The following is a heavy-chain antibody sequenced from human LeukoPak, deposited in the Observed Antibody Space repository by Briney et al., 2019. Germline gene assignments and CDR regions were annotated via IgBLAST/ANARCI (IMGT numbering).Heavy chain of an antibody. CDR3: ARDRVSYSSRPDY. Sequence: ASVKVSCKASGGTFSSYAISWVRQAPGQGLEWMGGIIPIFGTANYAQKFQGRVTITADESTSTAYMELSSLRSEDTAVYYCARDRVSYSSRPDYWGQGTLVTVSS. V-gene: IGHV1-69*13. CDR2: IIPIFGTA. CDR1: GGTFSSYA. D-gene: IGHD6-13*01. J-gene: IGHJ4*02.